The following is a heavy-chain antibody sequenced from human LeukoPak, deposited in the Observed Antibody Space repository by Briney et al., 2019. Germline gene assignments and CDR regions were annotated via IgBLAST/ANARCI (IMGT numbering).Heavy chain of an antibody. Sequence: SETLSLTCTVSGGSIDNYYWSWIRHTPGKGLEWMGNILSGGGTDYNPALKSRLTISEDTTNNQISLNLRSVSAADTAIYFCTRDFDSGVVDVWGQGTKVTVSS. D-gene: IGHD5-12*01. CDR2: ILSGGGT. CDR1: GGSIDNYY. J-gene: IGHJ6*02. V-gene: IGHV4-59*01. CDR3: TRDFDSGVVDV.